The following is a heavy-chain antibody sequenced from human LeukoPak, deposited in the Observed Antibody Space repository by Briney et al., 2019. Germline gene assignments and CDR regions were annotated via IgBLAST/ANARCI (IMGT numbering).Heavy chain of an antibody. Sequence: GGSLRLSCAASGFSFTNYWMSWVPQAPGKGLEWVANIKQDGSVQYYVDSVKGRFTISRDNAKSSVYLQINSLRVEDTAVYYCARIGYSSSCFDYWGQGTLVTVSS. CDR2: IKQDGSVQ. D-gene: IGHD6-13*01. J-gene: IGHJ4*02. V-gene: IGHV3-7*03. CDR1: GFSFTNYW. CDR3: ARIGYSSSCFDY.